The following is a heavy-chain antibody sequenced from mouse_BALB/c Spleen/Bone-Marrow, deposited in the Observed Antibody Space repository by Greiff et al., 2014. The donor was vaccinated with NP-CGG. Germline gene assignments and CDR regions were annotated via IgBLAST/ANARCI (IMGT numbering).Heavy chain of an antibody. V-gene: IGHV1-52*01. D-gene: IGHD2-3*01. Sequence: VQLQQSGAELVRPGASVKLSCKASGYTFTSYWMNWIKQGPEQGLEWIGRIDPYDSETHYNLKFKDKAILTVDKSSSTAYVQLSSLTSEDSTVYYCARSYDGYYVDYWGQGTTLTVSS. CDR3: ARSYDGYYVDY. J-gene: IGHJ2*01. CDR1: GYTFTSYW. CDR2: IDPYDSET.